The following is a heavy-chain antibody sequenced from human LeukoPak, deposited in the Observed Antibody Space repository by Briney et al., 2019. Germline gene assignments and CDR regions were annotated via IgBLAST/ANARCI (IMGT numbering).Heavy chain of an antibody. V-gene: IGHV1-8*01. CDR2: MNPNT. CDR1: GYTFTNDN. J-gene: IGHJ4*02. D-gene: IGHD6-13*01. CDR3: ARGIPADY. Sequence: ASVKVSCKASGYTFTNDNINWVRQATGQGLEWMGWMNPNTGFAQKFQGRVTLTRNTSISTAYMGLSSLRSEDTAVYYCARGIPADYWGQGTLVTVSS.